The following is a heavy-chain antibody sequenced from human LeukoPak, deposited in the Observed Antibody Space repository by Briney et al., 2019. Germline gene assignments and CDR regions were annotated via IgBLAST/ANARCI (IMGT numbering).Heavy chain of an antibody. CDR1: GGSISSGSYY. D-gene: IGHD6-19*01. J-gene: IGHJ4*02. Sequence: SETLSLTCTVSGGSISSGSYYWSWIRQPAGKGLEWIGRIYTSGSTNYNPSLKSRVTISVDTSKNQFSLKLSSVTAADTAVYYCAGMSAGYSSGRYLGYYFDYWGQGTLVTVSS. V-gene: IGHV4-61*02. CDR2: IYTSGST. CDR3: AGMSAGYSSGRYLGYYFDY.